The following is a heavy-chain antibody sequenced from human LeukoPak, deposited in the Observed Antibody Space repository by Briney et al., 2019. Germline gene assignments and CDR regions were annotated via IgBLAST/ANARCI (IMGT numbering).Heavy chain of an antibody. CDR3: ARAIQLAFDI. CDR2: INHSGRT. CDR1: GGSFSGYY. V-gene: IGHV4-34*01. J-gene: IGHJ3*02. D-gene: IGHD5-18*01. Sequence: SETLSLTCAVYGGSFSGYYWSWIRQPPGKGLEWIGEINHSGRTNYNPSLKSRVTISVDTSKNQFSLKLSSVTAADTAVYYCARAIQLAFDIWSQGTMVTVSS.